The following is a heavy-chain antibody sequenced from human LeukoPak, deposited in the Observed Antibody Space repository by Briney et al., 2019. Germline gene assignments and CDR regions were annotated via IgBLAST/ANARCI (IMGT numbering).Heavy chain of an antibody. CDR2: IWYDGSNK. CDR1: GFTFSSYG. CDR3: ARDPPYYYDSSGLDY. J-gene: IGHJ4*02. V-gene: IGHV3-33*01. D-gene: IGHD3-22*01. Sequence: GGSLRLSCAASGFTFSSYGMHWVRQAPGKGLEWVAVIWYDGSNKYYADSVKGRFTISRDNSKNTLYLQMNSLRAEDTDVYYCARDPPYYYDSSGLDYWGQGTLVTVSS.